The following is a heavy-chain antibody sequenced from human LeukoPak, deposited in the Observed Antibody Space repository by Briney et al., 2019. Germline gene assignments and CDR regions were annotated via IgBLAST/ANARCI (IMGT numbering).Heavy chain of an antibody. CDR3: VYDSSGYRYFDY. J-gene: IGHJ4*02. D-gene: IGHD3-22*01. Sequence: PGGSLRLSCAASRFTFSSYGMHWVRQAPGKGLEWVAFIRYDGSNKYYADSVKGRFTISRDNSKNTLYLQMNSLRAEDTAVYYCVYDSSGYRYFDYWGQGTLVTVSS. V-gene: IGHV3-30*02. CDR2: IRYDGSNK. CDR1: RFTFSSYG.